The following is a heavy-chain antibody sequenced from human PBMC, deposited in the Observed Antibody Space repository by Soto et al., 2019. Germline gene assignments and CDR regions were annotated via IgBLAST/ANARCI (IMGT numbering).Heavy chain of an antibody. D-gene: IGHD6-6*01. CDR1: GYSFTSYW. J-gene: IGHJ6*02. CDR3: ARQGQLPHWSPYYYYYGMDV. CDR2: IYPGDSDT. V-gene: IGHV5-51*01. Sequence: GESLKISCKGSGYSFTSYWIGWVRQMPGKGLEWMGIIYPGDSDTRYSPSFQGQVTISADKSISTAYLQWSSLKASDTAMYYCARQGQLPHWSPYYYYYGMDVWGQGTTVTVSS.